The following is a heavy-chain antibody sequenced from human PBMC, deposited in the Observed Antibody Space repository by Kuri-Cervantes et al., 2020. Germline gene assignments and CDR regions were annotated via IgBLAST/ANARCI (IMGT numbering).Heavy chain of an antibody. J-gene: IGHJ4*02. CDR1: CYTFTSYG. V-gene: IGHV1-18*01. CDR2: ISAYNGDT. CDR3: ARRHFSGGSCYLGYSSGWYDY. D-gene: IGHD2-15*01. Sequence: ASVKVSCKASCYTFTSYGISWVRQAPGQGLEWMGWISAYNGDTNYAPKHQGRVTMTTDTSTSTAYMELRSLRSDDTAVYYCARRHFSGGSCYLGYSSGWYDYWGQGTLVTVSS.